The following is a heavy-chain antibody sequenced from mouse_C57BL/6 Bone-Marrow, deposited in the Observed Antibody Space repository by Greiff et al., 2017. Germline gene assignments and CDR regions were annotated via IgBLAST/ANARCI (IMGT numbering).Heavy chain of an antibody. J-gene: IGHJ2*01. V-gene: IGHV1-50*01. CDR3: AKITTVVATDYFDY. CDR2: IDPSDSYT. Sequence: QVQLQQPGAELVKPGASVKLSCKASGYTFTSYWMQWVKQRPGQGLEWIGEIDPSDSYTNYNQKFKGKATLTVDTSSSTAYMQRSSQTSQHSAFYYCAKITTVVATDYFDYWGHGTTPTVPS. D-gene: IGHD1-1*01. CDR1: GYTFTSYW.